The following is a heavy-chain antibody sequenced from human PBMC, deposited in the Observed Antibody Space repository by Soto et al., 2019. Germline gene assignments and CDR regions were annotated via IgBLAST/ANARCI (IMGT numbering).Heavy chain of an antibody. D-gene: IGHD3-16*01. Sequence: QVQLVESGGGVVQPGTSLRLSCVGSGFTFRSYVIHWVRQAPGKGLEWVALTSYDGSNNFYGDSVKGRFTISRHNSRNTVDLQIDSRRFEDTALYYCARWGTTGGLDVWGQGTLVSVSS. CDR3: ARWGTTGGLDV. CDR2: TSYDGSNN. CDR1: GFTFRSYV. V-gene: IGHV3-33*05. J-gene: IGHJ4*02.